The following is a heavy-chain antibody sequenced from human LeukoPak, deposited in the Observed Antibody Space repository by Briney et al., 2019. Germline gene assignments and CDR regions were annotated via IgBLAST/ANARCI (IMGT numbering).Heavy chain of an antibody. J-gene: IGHJ6*03. D-gene: IGHD1-1*01. CDR1: GFTFSSYA. Sequence: GGSLRLSCAASGFTFSSYAMNWVRRAPGKGLEWVSVISDSGGSTYYTDSVKGRFTISRDNSKNTLYLQMNSLRAEDTAVYYCARSPHNWNGEDYYYYMDVWGKGTTVTVSS. CDR3: ARSPHNWNGEDYYYYMDV. CDR2: ISDSGGST. V-gene: IGHV3-23*01.